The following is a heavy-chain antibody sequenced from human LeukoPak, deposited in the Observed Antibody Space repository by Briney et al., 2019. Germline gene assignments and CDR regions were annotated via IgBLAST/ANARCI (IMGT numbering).Heavy chain of an antibody. Sequence: SETLSLTCAVYGGSFSGYYWSWIRQPPEKGLEWIGEINHSGSTNYNPPLKSRVTISVDTSKNQFSLKLSSVTAADTAVYYCARVPVGTTGYPEGSFDPWGQGTLVTVSS. V-gene: IGHV4-34*01. CDR3: ARVPVGTTGYPEGSFDP. CDR1: GGSFSGYY. J-gene: IGHJ5*02. CDR2: INHSGST. D-gene: IGHD5-12*01.